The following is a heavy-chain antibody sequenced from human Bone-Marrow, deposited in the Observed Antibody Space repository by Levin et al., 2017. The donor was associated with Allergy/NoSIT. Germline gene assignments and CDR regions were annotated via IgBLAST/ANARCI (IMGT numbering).Heavy chain of an antibody. D-gene: IGHD3-16*01. Sequence: LGESLKISCAASGFAFSDYAMHWIRQTPGKGLEWVSTISGGGDYRYYADSVKGRFTISRDNSNNSLFLHLNTLSAEDTAIYYCAKDSSPYDSINWFDPWGQGTLVTVSS. J-gene: IGHJ5*02. CDR1: GFAFSDYA. CDR3: AKDSSPYDSINWFDP. CDR2: ISGGGDYR. V-gene: IGHV3-23*01.